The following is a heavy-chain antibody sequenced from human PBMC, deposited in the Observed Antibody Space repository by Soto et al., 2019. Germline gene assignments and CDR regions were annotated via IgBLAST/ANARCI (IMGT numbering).Heavy chain of an antibody. CDR2: IYHSGST. CDR3: ARGGQITMVRGVIVTYHFDY. V-gene: IGHV4-30-2*01. J-gene: IGHJ4*02. D-gene: IGHD3-10*01. CDR1: GGSISSSGYS. Sequence: QLQLQESGSGLVKPSQTLSLTCAVSGGSISSSGYSWSWIRQPPGKGLEWIGNIYHSGSTYYTPSLKSRVTISIERSKNQVSLRLSSVTAADTGVYYCARGGQITMVRGVIVTYHFDYWGQGTLVTVSS.